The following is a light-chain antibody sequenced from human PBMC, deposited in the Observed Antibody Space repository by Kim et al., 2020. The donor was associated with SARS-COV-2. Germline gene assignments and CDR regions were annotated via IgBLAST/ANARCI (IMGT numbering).Light chain of an antibody. CDR3: AAWDDSLNGWV. J-gene: IGLJ3*02. Sequence: QLVLTQPPSVSAAPRQRVTISCSGSSSNIGKSAVNWYRQLPGEAPKLLIYYDDLLPSGVSGRFSGSKSGTSASLAISGLQPEDEAAYYCAAWDDSLNGWVFGGGTKVTVL. CDR2: YDD. V-gene: IGLV1-36*01. CDR1: SSNIGKSA.